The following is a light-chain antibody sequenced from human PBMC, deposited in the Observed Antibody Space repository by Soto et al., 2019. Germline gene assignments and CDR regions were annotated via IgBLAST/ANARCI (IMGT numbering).Light chain of an antibody. CDR2: EAS. Sequence: KMTQGPATLSASVGDRVTLTCRASQSSDSWVDWYHQKPGKAPNPLIDEASSLERGVPSRFSGSGSVTYFTLTSSSLQPDDFATYQCQHYATLPRTFGPGTNV. CDR3: QHYATLPRT. V-gene: IGKV1-5*01. CDR1: QSSDSW. J-gene: IGKJ1*01.